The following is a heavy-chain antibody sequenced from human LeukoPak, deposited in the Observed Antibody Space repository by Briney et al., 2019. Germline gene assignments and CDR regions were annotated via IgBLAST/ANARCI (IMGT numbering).Heavy chain of an antibody. CDR2: IYTSGST. D-gene: IGHD5-12*01. CDR3: ARDIVAQDWFDP. V-gene: IGHV4-4*07. CDR1: GGSISSYY. Sequence: SETLSLTCTVSGGSISSYYWSWIRQPAGKGLEWIGRIYTSGSTNYNPSLKSRVTMSVDTSKNQFSLRLSPVTAADTAVYYCARDIVAQDWFDPWGQGTLVTVSS. J-gene: IGHJ5*02.